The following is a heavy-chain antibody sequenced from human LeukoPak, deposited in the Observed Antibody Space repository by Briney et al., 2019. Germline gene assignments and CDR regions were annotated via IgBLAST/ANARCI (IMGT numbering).Heavy chain of an antibody. CDR1: GFTFSSYI. D-gene: IGHD3-3*01. J-gene: IGHJ4*02. Sequence: TGGSLRLSCAASGFTFSSYIMNWVRQAPGQGLKWFSSISSSSSYIYYADSVKGRFTISRDNAKNSLYLQMNSLRAEDTAVYYCARAGRFLEWLASGFFDYWGQGTLVTVSS. CDR2: ISSSSSYI. V-gene: IGHV3-21*01. CDR3: ARAGRFLEWLASGFFDY.